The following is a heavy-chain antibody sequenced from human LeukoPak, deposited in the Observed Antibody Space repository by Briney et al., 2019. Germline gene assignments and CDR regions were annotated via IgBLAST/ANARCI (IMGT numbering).Heavy chain of an antibody. CDR1: GFTFSSYG. Sequence: GGSLSLSCAASGFTFSSYGMSWVRQAPGKGLEWVSAISGSGGSTYYADSVKGRFTISRDNSKNTLYLQMNSLRAEDTAVYYCAELGITMIGGVWGKGTTVTISS. V-gene: IGHV3-23*01. D-gene: IGHD3-10*02. J-gene: IGHJ6*04. CDR3: AELGITMIGGV. CDR2: ISGSGGST.